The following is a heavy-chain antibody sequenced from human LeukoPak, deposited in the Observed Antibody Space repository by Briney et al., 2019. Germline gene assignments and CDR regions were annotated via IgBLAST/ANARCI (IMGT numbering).Heavy chain of an antibody. Sequence: GGSLRLSCAASGFTFSSYSMNWVRQAPGKGLEWVSYISSSSSTIYYADSVKGRFTISRDNAKNSLYLQMNSLRAEDTAVYYCAKERGAGSYWGQGTLVTVSS. D-gene: IGHD1-26*01. CDR2: ISSSSSTI. CDR3: AKERGAGSY. CDR1: GFTFSSYS. V-gene: IGHV3-48*01. J-gene: IGHJ4*02.